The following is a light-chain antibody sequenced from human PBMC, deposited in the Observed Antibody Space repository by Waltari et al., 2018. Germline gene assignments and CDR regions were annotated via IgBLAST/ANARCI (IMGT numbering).Light chain of an antibody. J-gene: IGLJ1*01. CDR1: SSDVGGYNY. Sequence: QSALTQPPSASGSPGQSVAISCTGTSSDVGGYNYFSWYQQHPGKAPQLMIYEVSKRPSGLPDLFPGSKSGNTACLTVAGLQPEDEADYYCSSHAGSNNPYVFGTGTKVTVL. CDR3: SSHAGSNNPYV. V-gene: IGLV2-8*01. CDR2: EVS.